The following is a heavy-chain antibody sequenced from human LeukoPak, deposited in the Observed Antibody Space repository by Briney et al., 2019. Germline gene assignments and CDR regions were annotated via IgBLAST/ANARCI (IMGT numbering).Heavy chain of an antibody. CDR1: GFTFSDYY. CDR3: ACDCMSSSWSAFDY. Sequence: PGGSLRLSCAASGFTFSDYYMSWIRQAPGKGLEWVSYISSSSSTIYYADSVKGRFTISRDNAKNSLYLQMNSLRAEDTAVYYCACDCMSSSWSAFDYWGQGTLVTVSS. D-gene: IGHD6-13*01. V-gene: IGHV3-11*04. CDR2: ISSSSSTI. J-gene: IGHJ4*02.